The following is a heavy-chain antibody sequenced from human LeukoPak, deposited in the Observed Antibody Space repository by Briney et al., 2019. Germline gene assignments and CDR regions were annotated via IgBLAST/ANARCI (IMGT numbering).Heavy chain of an antibody. CDR3: AKGEQWLVLYFQQ. D-gene: IGHD6-19*01. Sequence: PGGSLRLSCAVSGFTFSSYAMSWVRQAPGQGLEWAAAIRGSGGGTDYADSVKGRLTISRHNSKNTLYPQMNSLRAEDTAVYYCAKGEQWLVLYFQQWGQGTVVSVSS. V-gene: IGHV3-23*01. CDR2: IRGSGGGT. CDR1: GFTFSSYA. J-gene: IGHJ1*01.